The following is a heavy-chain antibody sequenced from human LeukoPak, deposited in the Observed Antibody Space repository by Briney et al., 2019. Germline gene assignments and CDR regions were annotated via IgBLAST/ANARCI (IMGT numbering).Heavy chain of an antibody. CDR3: AGPPSPSSLDAFDI. Sequence: PVKVSCKASGGTFSSYAISWVRQAPGQGLEWMGRIIPIFGIANYAQKFQGRVTITADKSTSTAYMELSSLRSEDTAVYYCAGPPSPSSLDAFDIWGQGTMVTVSS. J-gene: IGHJ3*02. D-gene: IGHD6-13*01. CDR1: GGTFSSYA. CDR2: IIPIFGIA. V-gene: IGHV1-69*04.